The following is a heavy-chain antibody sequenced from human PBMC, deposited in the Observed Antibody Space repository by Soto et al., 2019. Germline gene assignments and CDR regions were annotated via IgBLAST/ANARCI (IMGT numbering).Heavy chain of an antibody. CDR1: GFTFSSYA. Sequence: EVQLLESGGGLVQPGGSLRLSCATSGFTFSSYAMSWVRQAPGKGLEWVSPISGSGGSTYCADSVKGRFTISRDNSKNTLYLQMNSLRAEDTAVYYCARGYDILSHFDYWGQGTLVTVSS. J-gene: IGHJ4*02. D-gene: IGHD3-9*01. CDR2: ISGSGGST. CDR3: ARGYDILSHFDY. V-gene: IGHV3-23*01.